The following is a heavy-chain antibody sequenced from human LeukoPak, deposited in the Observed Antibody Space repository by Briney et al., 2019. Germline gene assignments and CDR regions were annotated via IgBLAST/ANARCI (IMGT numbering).Heavy chain of an antibody. V-gene: IGHV1-69*05. Sequence: SVKVSCKASGGTFSSYAISWVRQAPGQGLEWMGGIIPIFGTANYAQKFQGRVTITTDESTSTAYMELSSLRSEDTAVYYCARGWNYGGTFDYWGQGTLVTVSS. J-gene: IGHJ4*02. D-gene: IGHD1-7*01. CDR3: ARGWNYGGTFDY. CDR2: IIPIFGTA. CDR1: GGTFSSYA.